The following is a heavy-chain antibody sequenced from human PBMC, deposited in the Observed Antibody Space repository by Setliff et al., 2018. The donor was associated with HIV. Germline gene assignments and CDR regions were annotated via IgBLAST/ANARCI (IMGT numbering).Heavy chain of an antibody. CDR1: GGTFSSYA. CDR2: IIPIFGTV. D-gene: IGHD2-21*01. J-gene: IGHJ3*02. CDR3: ANLAYCSGDCYSTGASDI. V-gene: IGHV1-69*05. Sequence: SVKVSCKASGGTFSSYAISWVRQAPGQGLEWMGGIIPIFGTVKYPLKFQGRVTITTDDSTSTAYMGLSSLRSEDTAVYYCANLAYCSGDCYSTGASDIWGQGTMVTVSS.